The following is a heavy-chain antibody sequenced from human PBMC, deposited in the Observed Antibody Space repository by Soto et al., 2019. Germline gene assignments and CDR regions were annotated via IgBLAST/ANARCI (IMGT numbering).Heavy chain of an antibody. CDR2: IYYSGST. J-gene: IGHJ6*02. CDR1: GGSISSGDYY. V-gene: IGHV4-30-4*02. Sequence: SETLSLTCSVSGGSISSGDYYWSWLRPSPGKGLEWVGYIYYSGSTYYNPSLKSRVTISRDNAKNSTYLQMSNLRGEDTALYYCAKASTTYYHYGMDVWGQGTTVTVSS. D-gene: IGHD1-7*01. CDR3: AKASTTYYHYGMDV.